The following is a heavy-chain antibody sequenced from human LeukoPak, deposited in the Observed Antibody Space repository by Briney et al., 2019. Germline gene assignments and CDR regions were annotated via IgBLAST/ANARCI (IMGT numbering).Heavy chain of an antibody. CDR3: AKDAFAAGGYFDY. V-gene: IGHV3-33*06. CDR1: GFTFSSYG. J-gene: IGHJ4*02. D-gene: IGHD3-3*02. CDR2: IWYDGSNK. Sequence: GGSLRLSCAPSGFTFSSYGMHWVRQAPGKGLEWVAVIWYDGSNKYYADSVKGRFTISRDNSKNTLYLQMNSLRAEDTAVYYCAKDAFAAGGYFDYWVQRTLVTVSS.